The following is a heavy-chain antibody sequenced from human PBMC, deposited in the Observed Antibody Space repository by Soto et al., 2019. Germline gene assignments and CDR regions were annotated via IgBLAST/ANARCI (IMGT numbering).Heavy chain of an antibody. CDR3: AKGMAVAANWFDP. CDR1: GFTFSSYW. CDR2: IRQDGSEK. V-gene: IGHV3-7*04. D-gene: IGHD6-19*01. J-gene: IGHJ5*02. Sequence: GSLRLSCAASGFTFSSYWMNWVRQVPGKRPEWVANIRQDGSEKYYVDSVKGRFTISRDNAKNSLYLQMSSLRAEDTAVYYCAKGMAVAANWFDPWGRGT.